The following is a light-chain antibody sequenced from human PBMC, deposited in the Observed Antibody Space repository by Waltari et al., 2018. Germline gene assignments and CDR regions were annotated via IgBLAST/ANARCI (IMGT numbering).Light chain of an antibody. V-gene: IGLV3-1*01. Sequence: SYELTQPPSVSVSPGQTASITCYGNKLGDKYACWYHQKPGQSPVLVIYQDRKRPSGIPERFSGSNSGNTATLTISGTQAMDEADYYCQAWDNSTAVFGGGTKLTVL. J-gene: IGLJ2*01. CDR1: KLGDKY. CDR2: QDR. CDR3: QAWDNSTAV.